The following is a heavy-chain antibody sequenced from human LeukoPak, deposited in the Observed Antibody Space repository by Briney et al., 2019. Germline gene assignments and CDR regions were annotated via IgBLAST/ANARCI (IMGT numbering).Heavy chain of an antibody. Sequence: GASVKVSCKASGYTFTGYYMHWVRQAPGRGLEWMGWINPNSGGTNYAQKFQGRVTMTSDTSISTAYMELIRLRSVDTAVYYCARNLDSSAAAGTNWFDPWGQGTLVTVSS. J-gene: IGHJ5*02. V-gene: IGHV1-2*02. CDR1: GYTFTGYY. CDR3: ARNLDSSAAAGTNWFDP. CDR2: INPNSGGT. D-gene: IGHD6-13*01.